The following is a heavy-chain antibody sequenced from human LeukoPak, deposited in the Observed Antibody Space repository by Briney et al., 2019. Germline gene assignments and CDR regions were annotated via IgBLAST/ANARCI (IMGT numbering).Heavy chain of an antibody. CDR2: INPNSGGT. V-gene: IGHV1-2*02. CDR1: GYTFTGYY. D-gene: IGHD7-27*01. Sequence: VASVKVFCKASGYTFTGYYMHWVRQAPGQGLEWMGWINPNSGGTNYAQKFQGRVTMTRDTSISTAYMELSRLRSDDTAVYYCARVSVPLGAFDIWGQGTMVTVSS. CDR3: ARVSVPLGAFDI. J-gene: IGHJ3*02.